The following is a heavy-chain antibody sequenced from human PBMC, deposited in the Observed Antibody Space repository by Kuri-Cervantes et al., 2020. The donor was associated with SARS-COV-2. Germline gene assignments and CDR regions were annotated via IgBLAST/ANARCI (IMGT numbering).Heavy chain of an antibody. D-gene: IGHD3-16*02. CDR1: GGSISSSSYY. J-gene: IGHJ4*02. V-gene: IGHV4-39*01. CDR3: AGLLSYYDYVWGSYRYYYFDY. Sequence: SETLSLTCTVSGGSISSSSYYWGWIRQPPGKGLEWIGSIYYSGSTYYNPSLKSRVTISVDTSKNQFSLKLSSVTAADTAVYYCAGLLSYYDYVWGSYRYYYFDYWDQGTLVTVSS. CDR2: IYYSGST.